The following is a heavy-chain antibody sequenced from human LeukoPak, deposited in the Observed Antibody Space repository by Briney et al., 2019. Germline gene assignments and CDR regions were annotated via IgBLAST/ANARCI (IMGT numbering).Heavy chain of an antibody. V-gene: IGHV3-23*01. CDR3: AKDGGYSGSYNNWFDP. CDR1: GFTFSSYA. J-gene: IGHJ5*02. CDR2: ISGSGGST. Sequence: PGGSLRLSCAASGFTFSSYAMSWVRQAPGKGLEWVSAISGSGGSTYYADSVKGRFTISRDNSKNALYLQMNSLRAEDTAVYYCAKDGGYSGSYNNWFDPWGQGTLVTVSS. D-gene: IGHD1-26*01.